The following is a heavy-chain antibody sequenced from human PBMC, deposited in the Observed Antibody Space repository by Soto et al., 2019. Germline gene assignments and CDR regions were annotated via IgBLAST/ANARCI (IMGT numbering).Heavy chain of an antibody. V-gene: IGHV1-18*04. CDR3: ARDFSGWSLVAYYYYSMDV. J-gene: IGHJ6*01. CDR1: GYTFTSYG. Sequence: ASVKVSCKASGYTFTSYGISWVRQAPGQGLEWMGWISAYNGNTNYAQKVQGRVTMTIDTPTSTAYMDLRSLRSDDTAVYYCARDFSGWSLVAYYYYSMDVWGQGTTVTVSS. CDR2: ISAYNGNT. D-gene: IGHD6-19*01.